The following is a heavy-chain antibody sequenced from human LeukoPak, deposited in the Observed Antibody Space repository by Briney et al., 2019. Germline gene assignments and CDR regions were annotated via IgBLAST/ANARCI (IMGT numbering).Heavy chain of an antibody. Sequence: GGSLRLSCVASGFAFSAFASSWVRQAPGKGLEWVSAVSGSGGRTFYADSVRGRFTISRDNSKKTVFLQMDSLRAEDTAVYYCAKGGAAMPDAHHGDVVTTTFDGFDIWGEGTMVTVSS. CDR2: VSGSGGRT. D-gene: IGHD2-21*02. J-gene: IGHJ3*02. CDR1: GFAFSAFA. V-gene: IGHV3-23*01. CDR3: AKGGAAMPDAHHGDVVTTTFDGFDI.